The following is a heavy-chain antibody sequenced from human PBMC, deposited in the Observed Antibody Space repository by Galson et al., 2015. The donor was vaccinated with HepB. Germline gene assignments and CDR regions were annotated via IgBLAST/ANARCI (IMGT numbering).Heavy chain of an antibody. D-gene: IGHD4-17*01. J-gene: IGHJ4*02. CDR3: ASITFYDYGDPVDY. CDR1: GFTFSSYS. Sequence: SLRLSCAASGFTFSSYSMNWVRQAPGKGLEWVSSVSSSSSYIYYADSVKGRFTISRDNAKNSLYLQMNSLRAEDTAVYYCASITFYDYGDPVDYWGQGTLVTVSS. CDR2: VSSSSSYI. V-gene: IGHV3-21*01.